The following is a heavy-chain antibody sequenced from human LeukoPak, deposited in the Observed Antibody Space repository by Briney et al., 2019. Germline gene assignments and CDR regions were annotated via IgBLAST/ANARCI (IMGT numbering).Heavy chain of an antibody. CDR2: LSYDGSNK. J-gene: IGHJ4*02. CDR3: ARDLSGSFSFDY. Sequence: GESLRLSCAASGLSFSGYAMRWVRQAPGKGLERVGDLSYDGSNKYYADPMNGRSTIFRDTAKHVLYLPMNVLRAEETAVYFYARDLSGSFSFDYWGQGALVTVSS. D-gene: IGHD1-26*01. V-gene: IGHV3-30*04. CDR1: GLSFSGYA.